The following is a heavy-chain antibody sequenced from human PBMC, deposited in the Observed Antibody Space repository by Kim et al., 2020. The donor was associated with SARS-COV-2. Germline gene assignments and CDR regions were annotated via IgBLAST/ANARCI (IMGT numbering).Heavy chain of an antibody. J-gene: IGHJ6*02. D-gene: IGHD2-2*01. Sequence: SPALKRRVTISVDTSRKQFSLKLSSVTGADTAVYYCARVSCSSTSCYWLDVWGQGTTVTVSS. V-gene: IGHV4-34*01. CDR3: ARVSCSSTSCYWLDV.